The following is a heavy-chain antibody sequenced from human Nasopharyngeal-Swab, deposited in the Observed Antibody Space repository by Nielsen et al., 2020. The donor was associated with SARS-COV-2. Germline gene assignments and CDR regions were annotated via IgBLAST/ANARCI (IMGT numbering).Heavy chain of an antibody. Sequence: GESLKISCAASGFTFSSYAMSWVRQAPGKGLEWVSTISGSGGNTYYADSVKGRFTISRDNSKNTLYLQMNSLRAEDTAVYYCAKDQGYYGSEYYFDYWGQGTLVTVSS. CDR3: AKDQGYYGSEYYFDY. CDR1: GFTFSSYA. V-gene: IGHV3-23*01. J-gene: IGHJ4*02. D-gene: IGHD3-10*01. CDR2: ISGSGGNT.